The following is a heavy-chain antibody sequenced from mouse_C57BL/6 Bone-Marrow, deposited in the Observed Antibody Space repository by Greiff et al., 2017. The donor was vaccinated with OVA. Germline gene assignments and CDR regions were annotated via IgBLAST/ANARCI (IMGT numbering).Heavy chain of an antibody. V-gene: IGHV5-6*02. D-gene: IGHD1-1*01. J-gene: IGHJ3*01. CDR3: ARRSSYPFAY. Sequence: EVKLMESGGDLVKPGGSLKLSCAASGFTFSSYGMSWVRQTPDKRLEWVATISSGGSYTYYPDSVKGRFTISRDNAKNTLYLQMSSLKSEDTAMYYCARRSSYPFAYWGQGTLVTVSA. CDR1: GFTFSSYG. CDR2: ISSGGSYT.